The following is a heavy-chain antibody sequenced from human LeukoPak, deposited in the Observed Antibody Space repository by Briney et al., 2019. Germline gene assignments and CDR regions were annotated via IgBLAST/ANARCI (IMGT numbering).Heavy chain of an antibody. Sequence: SETLSLTCTVSGGSISSSTYYWSWIRQPPGKGLEWIGSIDYSGSTVYNPSLNSRVTISVDTSKNQFSLKLSSVTAADTAVYYCARRITGTTSDSFDYWGQGTLVTVSS. CDR2: IDYSGST. CDR3: ARRITGTTSDSFDY. J-gene: IGHJ4*02. V-gene: IGHV4-39*01. CDR1: GGSISSSTYY. D-gene: IGHD1-20*01.